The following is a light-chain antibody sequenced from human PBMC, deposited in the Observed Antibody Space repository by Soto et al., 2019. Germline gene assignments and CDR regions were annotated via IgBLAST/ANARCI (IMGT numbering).Light chain of an antibody. CDR1: QSISDT. Sequence: EIVMTQSPATLSVSPGGRATLSCRASQSISDTLAWYQQKPGQAPRLLIHGASTRATGFPARFSGSGSGTDFTLTISSLQPDDFATYYCQHYNSYSEAFGQGTKVDI. V-gene: IGKV3-15*01. CDR2: GAS. CDR3: QHYNSYSEA. J-gene: IGKJ1*01.